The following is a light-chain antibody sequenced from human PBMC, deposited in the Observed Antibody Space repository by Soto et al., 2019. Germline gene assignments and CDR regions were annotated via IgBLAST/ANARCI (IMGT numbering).Light chain of an antibody. CDR3: QQYNSYI. J-gene: IGKJ2*01. CDR2: DAS. V-gene: IGKV1-5*01. Sequence: DIQMTQSPSTLSASVGDRVTITCRASQSISSWLAWYQQKPGKAPKLLIYDASSLESGVPSRFSGSGSGTEFTLTIRSLQPDDFATYYCQQYNSYIFGQGTKLEIK. CDR1: QSISSW.